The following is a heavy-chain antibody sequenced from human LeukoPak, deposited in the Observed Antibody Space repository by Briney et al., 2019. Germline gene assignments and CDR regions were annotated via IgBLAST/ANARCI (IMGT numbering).Heavy chain of an antibody. J-gene: IGHJ4*02. Sequence: SETLSLTCAVYGGSFSGYYWSWIRQPPGKGLEWIGEINHSGSTNYNPSLKSRVTISVDTSKNQFSLKLSSVTAADTAVYYCARGPTSPLGYSYGSTNDYWGQGTLVTVSS. CDR2: INHSGST. V-gene: IGHV4-34*01. CDR3: ARGPTSPLGYSYGSTNDY. CDR1: GGSFSGYY. D-gene: IGHD5-18*01.